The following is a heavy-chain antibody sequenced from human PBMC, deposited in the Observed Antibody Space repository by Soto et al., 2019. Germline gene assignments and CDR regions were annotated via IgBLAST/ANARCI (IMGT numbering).Heavy chain of an antibody. CDR1: GFTFSSYA. V-gene: IGHV3-23*01. Sequence: EVQLLESGGGLVQPGASLRLSCAASGFTFSSYAMSWVRQAPGKGLEWVSVISGSDDSTYYADSVKGRFTISRDNSKNTRYLQMNSLRAEDTAVYYCAIRSSSSTFDYWGHGTLVTVSS. J-gene: IGHJ4*01. CDR2: ISGSDDST. D-gene: IGHD6-6*01. CDR3: AIRSSSSTFDY.